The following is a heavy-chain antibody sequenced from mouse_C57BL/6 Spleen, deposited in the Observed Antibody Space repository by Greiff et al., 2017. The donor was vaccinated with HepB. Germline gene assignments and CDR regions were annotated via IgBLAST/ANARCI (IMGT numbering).Heavy chain of an antibody. Sequence: VKLMESGPGLVQPSQSLSITCTVSGFSLTSYGVHWVRQSPGKGLEWLGVIWRGGSTDYNAAFMSRLSITKDNSKSQVFFKMNSLQADDTAIYYCAKISYGNYGGAMDYWGQGTSVTVSS. CDR3: AKISYGNYGGAMDY. CDR1: GFSLTSYG. CDR2: IWRGGST. J-gene: IGHJ4*01. V-gene: IGHV2-5*01. D-gene: IGHD2-1*01.